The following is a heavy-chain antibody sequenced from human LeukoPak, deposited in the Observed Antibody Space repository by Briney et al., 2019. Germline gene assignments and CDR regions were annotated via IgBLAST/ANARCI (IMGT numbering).Heavy chain of an antibody. D-gene: IGHD6-19*01. Sequence: GGSLRLSCAASGFTFRSYDMHWVRQVTGKGLEWVSAVGISDDTYYAGSVKGRFTISRENAKNPLYLQMNSLTAGDTAVYYCVRGGIQVSGIDEIDYWGQGTLVTVSP. CDR1: GFTFRSYD. J-gene: IGHJ4*02. CDR3: VRGGIQVSGIDEIDY. CDR2: VGISDDT. V-gene: IGHV3-13*01.